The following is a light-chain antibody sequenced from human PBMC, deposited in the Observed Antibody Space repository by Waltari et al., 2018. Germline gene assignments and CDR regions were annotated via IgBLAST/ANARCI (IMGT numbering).Light chain of an antibody. CDR3: CSYAGTYTLV. Sequence: QSALTQPRSVSGSPGQSVTISCTGTSSDVGGYNYVSWYQQHPGKAPKLLIYDVSKRPAGVPDRFSGSKSGHTASLTISVLQAEDEAGYYCCSYAGTYTLVFGGGTKLTVL. CDR2: DVS. J-gene: IGLJ3*02. CDR1: SSDVGGYNY. V-gene: IGLV2-11*01.